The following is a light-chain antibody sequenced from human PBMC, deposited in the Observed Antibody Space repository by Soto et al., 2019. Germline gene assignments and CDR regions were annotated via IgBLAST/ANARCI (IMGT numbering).Light chain of an antibody. J-gene: IGKJ2*01. CDR3: QQYSNWPPLYT. CDR2: DAS. CDR1: QSVSSY. V-gene: IGKV3-15*01. Sequence: IVMTQSPATLSVSPGERATLSCRASQSVSSYLAWYQQKPGLPPRLLIYDASTRATGIPDRFRGSGSGTDFTLTISILQSADFAVYYCQQYSNWPPLYTFGRGTKLEIK.